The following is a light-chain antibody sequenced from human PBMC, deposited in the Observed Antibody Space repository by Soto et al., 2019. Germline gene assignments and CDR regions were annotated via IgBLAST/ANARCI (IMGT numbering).Light chain of an antibody. V-gene: IGLV2-11*01. CDR3: CSYAGSYNPWV. J-gene: IGLJ3*02. CDR2: DVN. Sequence: QSALTQPRSVSGSPGQSVTISCTGTSGDVGRYNYVSWYQQHPGKAPRLIIHDVNERPSGVPDRLSGSKSGNTASLTISGLQADDEADYFCCSYAGSYNPWVFGGGTKLTVL. CDR1: SGDVGRYNY.